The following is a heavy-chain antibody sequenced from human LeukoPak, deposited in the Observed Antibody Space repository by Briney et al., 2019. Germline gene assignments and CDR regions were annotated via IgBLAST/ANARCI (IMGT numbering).Heavy chain of an antibody. V-gene: IGHV4-39*01. D-gene: IGHD5-12*01. CDR2: IYYSGST. J-gene: IGHJ5*02. Sequence: SETLSLTCTVSGGSISSNTYYWGWIRQPPGKGLEWIGYIYYSGSTNYNPSLKSRVTISVDTSKSQFSLKLSSVTAADTAVYYCARQSGYQAFDPWGQGTLVTVSS. CDR3: ARQSGYQAFDP. CDR1: GGSISSNTYY.